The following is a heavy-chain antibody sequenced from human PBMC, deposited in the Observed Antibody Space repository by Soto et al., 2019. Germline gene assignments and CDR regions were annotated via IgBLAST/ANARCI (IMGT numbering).Heavy chain of an antibody. D-gene: IGHD2-21*02. J-gene: IGHJ4*02. CDR2: ISAYNGNT. V-gene: IGHV1-18*01. CDR3: ARENIVVVTAISPYFDY. CDR1: GYTFTSYG. Sequence: GASMKVSCKASGYTFTSYGISWVRQAPGQGLEWMGWISAYNGNTNYAQKLQGRVTMTTDTSTSTAYMELRSLRSDDTAVYYCARENIVVVTAISPYFDYWGQGTLVTVSS.